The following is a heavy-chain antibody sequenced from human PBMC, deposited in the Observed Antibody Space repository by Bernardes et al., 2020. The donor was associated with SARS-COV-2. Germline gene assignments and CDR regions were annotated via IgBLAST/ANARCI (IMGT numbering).Heavy chain of an antibody. Sequence: GGSLRLSCAASGFTFSSYWMSWVRQAPGKGLEWVANIKQDGSEKSFVDSVKGRFTISRDNAKDTVYLQMNSLRVDDTARYYCARDVSPFGHNSGDIWGPGTMVTVSS. CDR1: GFTFSSYW. V-gene: IGHV3-7*01. CDR2: IKQDGSEK. D-gene: IGHD2-21*01. CDR3: ARDVSPFGHNSGDI. J-gene: IGHJ3*02.